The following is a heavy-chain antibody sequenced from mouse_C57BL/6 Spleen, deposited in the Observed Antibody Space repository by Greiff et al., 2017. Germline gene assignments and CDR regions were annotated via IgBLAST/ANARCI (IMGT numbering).Heavy chain of an antibody. Sequence: QVQLKQSGPGRVAPSQSLSITCTVPGFSLTSYGLHWVRQPPGKGLEWLVVIWSDGSTTDNSALKSRLSISKDNTKSQVFLKMNNHQTEDTAMYYCARQGNYYAMDYWSQGTSVTVSS. J-gene: IGHJ4*01. V-gene: IGHV2-6-1*01. CDR2: IWSDGST. CDR3: ARQGNYYAMDY. CDR1: GFSLTSYG.